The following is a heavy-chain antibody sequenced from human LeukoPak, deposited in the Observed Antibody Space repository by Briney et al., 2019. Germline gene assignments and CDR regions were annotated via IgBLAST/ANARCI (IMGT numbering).Heavy chain of an antibody. D-gene: IGHD2-21*01. Sequence: SETLSLTCTVSGGSISSSSYYWGWIRQPPGKGLEWIGSIFYSGGTYYNPSLKSRVTISVDTSKNNFSLNVTSVTAADTAIYYCARENNVIRDAFDVWGQGTMVTVSS. CDR1: GGSISSSSYY. CDR3: ARENNVIRDAFDV. J-gene: IGHJ3*01. V-gene: IGHV4-39*07. CDR2: IFYSGGT.